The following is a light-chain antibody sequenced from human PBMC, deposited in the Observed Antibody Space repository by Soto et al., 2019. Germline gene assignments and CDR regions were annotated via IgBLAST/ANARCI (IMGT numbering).Light chain of an antibody. J-gene: IGLJ3*02. V-gene: IGLV1-44*01. CDR1: SPNIGRNT. Sequence: QSVVTQPPSASATPGQRVTISCSGSSPNIGRNTVSWYQQLPGTAPKLIIYSNSQRPSGVPDRFSGSKSGTSASLAISGLQSEDEADYYCASWDDNMNTWVFGGGTQLTVL. CDR2: SNS. CDR3: ASWDDNMNTWV.